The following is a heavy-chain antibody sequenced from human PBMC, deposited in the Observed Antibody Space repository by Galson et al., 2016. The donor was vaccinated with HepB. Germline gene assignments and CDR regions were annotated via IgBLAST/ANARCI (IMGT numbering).Heavy chain of an antibody. D-gene: IGHD6-19*01. J-gene: IGHJ4*02. CDR1: GFTYSDYS. Sequence: SLRLSCAASGFTYSDYSMNWVRQAPGKGLEWVSSINGFSTYTKYADSVKGRFTISRDNAQNSLYLEMNSLRPEDTAVYFCARDSCTSGWYLAGYFDSWGQGTLVTVSS. CDR3: ARDSCTSGWYLAGYFDS. CDR2: INGFSTYT. V-gene: IGHV3-21*01.